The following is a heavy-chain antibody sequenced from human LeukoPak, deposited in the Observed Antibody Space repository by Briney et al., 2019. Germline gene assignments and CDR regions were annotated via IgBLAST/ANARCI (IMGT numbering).Heavy chain of an antibody. CDR1: GYTFSDYG. Sequence: GASVKVSCKASGYTFSDYGISWVRQAPGQGLEWMGGIIPIFGTANYAQKFQGRVTITTDESTSTAYMELSSLRSEDTAVYYCARTPWVLNCSSTSCYRWGGYYYYMDVWGKGTTVTVSS. CDR3: ARTPWVLNCSSTSCYRWGGYYYYMDV. CDR2: IIPIFGTA. V-gene: IGHV1-69*05. J-gene: IGHJ6*03. D-gene: IGHD2-2*01.